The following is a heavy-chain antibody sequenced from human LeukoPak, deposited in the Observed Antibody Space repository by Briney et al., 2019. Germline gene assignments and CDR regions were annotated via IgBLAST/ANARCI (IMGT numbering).Heavy chain of an antibody. CDR1: IFTFRDRF. Sequence: KPGGSLRLSCAASIFTFRDRFMSWIRQPPGKGLEWVSYISSSGSDTYYSDSVKGRFTISRDNSKNTLYLQMNSLRAEDTAVYYCAKDFDVYDSSGTNFDYWGQGTLVTVSS. V-gene: IGHV3-11*05. CDR3: AKDFDVYDSSGTNFDY. CDR2: ISSSGSDT. D-gene: IGHD3-22*01. J-gene: IGHJ4*02.